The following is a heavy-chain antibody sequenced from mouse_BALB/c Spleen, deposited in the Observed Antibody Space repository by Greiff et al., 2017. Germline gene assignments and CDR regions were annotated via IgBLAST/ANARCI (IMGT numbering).Heavy chain of an antibody. V-gene: IGHV1-80*01. CDR1: GYAFSSYW. Sequence: QVQLQQSGAELVRPGSSVKISCKASGYAFSSYWMNWVKQRPGQGLEWIGQIYPGDGDTNYNGKFKGKATLTADKSSSTAYMQLSSLTSEDSAVYFCARVRSAYGNLYAMDYWGQGTSVTVSS. D-gene: IGHD2-1*01. J-gene: IGHJ4*01. CDR2: IYPGDGDT. CDR3: ARVRSAYGNLYAMDY.